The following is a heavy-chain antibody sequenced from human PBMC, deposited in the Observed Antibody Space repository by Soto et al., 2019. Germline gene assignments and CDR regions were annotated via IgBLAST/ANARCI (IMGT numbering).Heavy chain of an antibody. Sequence: EEQLWESGGGLVQPGGSLRLSCAGSGFSFSSYSMSWVRQAPGKGLEWVSVISASGGNTDYAHSVKGRFTISRDNSRNTLFLQMNSLRADDTAVYYCAKHGGGSGIYDKDGMDVWGQGTTVTVSS. CDR3: AKHGGGSGIYDKDGMDV. D-gene: IGHD3-10*01. CDR1: GFSFSSYS. CDR2: ISASGGNT. V-gene: IGHV3-23*01. J-gene: IGHJ6*02.